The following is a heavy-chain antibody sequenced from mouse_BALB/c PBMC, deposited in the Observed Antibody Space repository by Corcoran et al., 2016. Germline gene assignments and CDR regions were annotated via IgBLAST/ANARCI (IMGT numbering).Heavy chain of an antibody. CDR1: GYTFTTYV. J-gene: IGHJ4*01. V-gene: IGHV1S136*01. CDR2: INPFSNGT. CDR3: ARYAMDY. Sequence: GTELVKPGASVKMSCKASGYTFTTYVIHWVKQGPGQGLEWIGYINPFSNGTKYNEKFKGKATLISDKSSSTAHMELSSLTSEDSAVYYCARYAMDYWGQGTSVTVSS.